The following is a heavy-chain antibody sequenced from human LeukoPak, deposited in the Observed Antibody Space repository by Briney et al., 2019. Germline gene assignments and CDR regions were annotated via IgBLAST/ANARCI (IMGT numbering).Heavy chain of an antibody. J-gene: IGHJ4*02. Sequence: SQTLSLTCAISGDSVSSNSAAWNWMRQSPSRGLEWLGRTYYKSKWYYDYAVSVNSRITINPDTSKNQVSLQLTSVTPEDTAVYYCARDTGYFSFDYWGQGTLVTVSP. CDR3: ARDTGYFSFDY. V-gene: IGHV6-1*01. CDR1: GDSVSSNSAA. D-gene: IGHD5-12*01. CDR2: TYYKSKWYY.